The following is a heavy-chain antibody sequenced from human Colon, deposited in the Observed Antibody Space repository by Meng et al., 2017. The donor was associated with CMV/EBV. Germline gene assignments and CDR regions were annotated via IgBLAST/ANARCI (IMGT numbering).Heavy chain of an antibody. Sequence: QVQLVQSGAEVKRPGASVEVSGKSSGYSFTSYAINWVRQAPGQGLEWMGWISTHNGDTNYAQKFQGRVTVATDTSTSTAYMELRSLRSDDTGVYYCARALIAVSGTFYFDYWGQGTLVTVSS. V-gene: IGHV1-18*01. CDR2: ISTHNGDT. CDR1: GYSFTSYA. J-gene: IGHJ4*02. CDR3: ARALIAVSGTFYFDY. D-gene: IGHD6-19*01.